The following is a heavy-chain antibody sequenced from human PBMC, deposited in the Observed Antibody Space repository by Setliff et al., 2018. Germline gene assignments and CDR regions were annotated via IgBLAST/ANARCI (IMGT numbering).Heavy chain of an antibody. Sequence: ASVKVSCKASGHSFSSFSITWVRQAPGQGLEWMGWVSTYNGDTKYAQNFRGRVTMTTDMPTSTVYMELRTLRSDDTAVYFCARRPIALAGYRKGAFDIWGQGTMVTVSS. CDR1: GHSFSSFS. V-gene: IGHV1-18*01. CDR3: ARRPIALAGYRKGAFDI. CDR2: VSTYNGDT. J-gene: IGHJ3*02. D-gene: IGHD6-19*01.